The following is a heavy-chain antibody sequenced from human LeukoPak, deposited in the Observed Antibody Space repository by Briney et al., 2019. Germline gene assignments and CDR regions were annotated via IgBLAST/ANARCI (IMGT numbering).Heavy chain of an antibody. CDR3: VRDGYYGSGSPGWFGP. CDR2: GFHRGTT. D-gene: IGHD3-10*01. CDR1: GYSINSAFY. V-gene: IGHV4-38-2*02. J-gene: IGHJ5*02. Sequence: SETLSLTCTVSGYSINSAFYWGWIRVPPGKGLEWIGSGFHRGTTYYNSSLKSRGNISIDTSKNQFSLKLNSLTAEDTAMYYCVRDGYYGSGSPGWFGPWGPGTPVIVSA.